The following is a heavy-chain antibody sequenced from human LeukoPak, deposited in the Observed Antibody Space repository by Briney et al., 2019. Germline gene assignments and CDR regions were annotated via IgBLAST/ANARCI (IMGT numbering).Heavy chain of an antibody. CDR3: ARLRTYDSSGYSLRDFDY. CDR2: IYTSGSS. CDR1: GGSISSYY. J-gene: IGHJ4*02. Sequence: SETLSLTCTVSGGSISSYYWSWIRQPAGKGLEWIGRIYTSGSSNYDPSLKSRVTMSLDTSKNQFSLKLSSVTAADTAVYYCARLRTYDSSGYSLRDFDYWGQGTLVTVSS. D-gene: IGHD3-22*01. V-gene: IGHV4-4*07.